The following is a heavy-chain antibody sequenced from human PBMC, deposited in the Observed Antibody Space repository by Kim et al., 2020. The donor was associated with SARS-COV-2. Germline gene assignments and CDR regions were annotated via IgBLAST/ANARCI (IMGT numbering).Heavy chain of an antibody. CDR3: AREYCSGGSCSDPLGY. V-gene: IGHV4-4*02. Sequence: SVKSRVTISVDEAKNQFSLKLSSVTAADAAVYYCAREYCSGGSCSDPLGYWGQGTLVTVSS. D-gene: IGHD2-15*01. J-gene: IGHJ4*02.